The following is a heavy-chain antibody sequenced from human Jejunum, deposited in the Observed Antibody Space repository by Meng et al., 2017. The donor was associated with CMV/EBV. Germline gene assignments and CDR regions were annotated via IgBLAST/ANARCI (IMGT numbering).Heavy chain of an antibody. J-gene: IGHJ4*02. CDR3: ARKMGVYYFDY. CDR1: GYTFTNYY. Sequence: QVQLGQSGAEVKKPGASVKVSCKASGYTFTNYYIHWVRQAPGQGLEWMGWIGPNSGDTNYAQKFQGRVTMTRDTSINTAYMKLSRLNFDDTAVYYCARKMGVYYFDYWGQGTLVTVSS. V-gene: IGHV1-2*02. D-gene: IGHD2-8*02. CDR2: IGPNSGDT.